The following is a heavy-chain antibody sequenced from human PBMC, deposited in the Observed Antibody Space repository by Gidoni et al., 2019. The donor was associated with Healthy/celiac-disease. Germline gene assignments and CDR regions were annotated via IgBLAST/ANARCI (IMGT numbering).Heavy chain of an antibody. V-gene: IGHV3-33*01. CDR2: IWYDGSNK. CDR1: GFTFSSYG. Sequence: QVQLVESGGGVVQPGRSLRLSCSASGFTFSSYGMHWVRQAPGKGLEWVAVIWYDGSNKVDADSVKGRFTIARDNSKNTLYRQMNSMRAEDTDVYYCARDAGTYLGELSWEGYYFDYWGQGTLVTVSS. D-gene: IGHD3-16*02. CDR3: ARDAGTYLGELSWEGYYFDY. J-gene: IGHJ4*02.